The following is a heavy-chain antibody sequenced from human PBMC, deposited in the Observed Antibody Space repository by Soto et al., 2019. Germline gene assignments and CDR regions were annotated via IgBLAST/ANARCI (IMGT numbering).Heavy chain of an antibody. V-gene: IGHV3-7*03. CDR1: GFTFSSYW. CDR2: IKQDGSEK. CDR3: ARYEYGSGSYYSTYYYYGMDV. D-gene: IGHD3-10*01. J-gene: IGHJ6*02. Sequence: GGSLRLSCAASGFTFSSYWMSWVRQAPGKGLEWVANIKQDGSEKYYVDSVRGRFTISRDNAKNSLYLQMNSLRAEDTAVYYCARYEYGSGSYYSTYYYYGMDVWGQGTTVTVSS.